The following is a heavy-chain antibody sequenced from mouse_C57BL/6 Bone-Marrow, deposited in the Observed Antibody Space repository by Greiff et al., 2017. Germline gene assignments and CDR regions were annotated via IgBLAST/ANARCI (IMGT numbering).Heavy chain of an antibody. V-gene: IGHV1-82*01. D-gene: IGHD2-2*01. J-gene: IGHJ1*03. CDR2: IYPGDGDT. CDR1: GYAFSSSW. Sequence: QVQLQQSGPELVKPGASVKISCKASGYAFSSSWMNWVKQSPGKGLEWIGRIYPGDGDTNYNGKFKGKATLTADKSSSTAYMQLSSLTSEDSAVYFCARWLPWYFDVWGTGTTVTVSS. CDR3: ARWLPWYFDV.